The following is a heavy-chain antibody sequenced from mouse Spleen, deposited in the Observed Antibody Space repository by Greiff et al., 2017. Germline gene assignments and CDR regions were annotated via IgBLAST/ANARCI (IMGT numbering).Heavy chain of an antibody. CDR2: IDPEDGDT. J-gene: IGHJ1*03. CDR3: TGDYYGSSWYFDV. CDR1: GFNIKDYY. V-gene: IGHV14-1*01. Sequence: EVKLQESGAELVRPGASVKLSCTASGFNIKDYYMHWVKQRPEQGLEWIGRIDPEDGDTEYAPKFQGKATMTADTSSNTAYLQLSSLTSEDTAVYYCTGDYYGSSWYFDVWGTGTTVTVSS. D-gene: IGHD1-1*01.